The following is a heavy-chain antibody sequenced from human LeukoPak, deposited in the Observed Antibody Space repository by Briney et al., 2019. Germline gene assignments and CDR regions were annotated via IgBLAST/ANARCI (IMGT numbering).Heavy chain of an antibody. D-gene: IGHD5-18*01. CDR3: AREGLDSYGSYYYYYYMDV. V-gene: IGHV4-61*02. CDR1: GGSISSGSYY. CDR2: IYTSGST. Sequence: SQTLSLTCTVSGGSISSGSYYWSWIRQPAGKGLEWIGRIYTSGSTNYNPSLKSRVTISVDTSKNWFSLKLSSVTAADTAVYYCAREGLDSYGSYYYYYYMDVWGKGTTVTVSS. J-gene: IGHJ6*03.